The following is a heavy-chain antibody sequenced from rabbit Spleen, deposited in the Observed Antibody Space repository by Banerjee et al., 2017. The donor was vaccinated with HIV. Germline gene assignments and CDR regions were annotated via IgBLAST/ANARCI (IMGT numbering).Heavy chain of an antibody. Sequence: QSLEESGGDLVKPGASLTLSCTASGFSFSSNYWICWVRQAPGKGLEWIGCINVITAKTVYATWAKGRFTISRASSTTVFLQMTRVTAADTATYFCARDTSSSFSSYGMDLWGQGTLVTVS. V-gene: IGHV1S40*01. D-gene: IGHD1-1*01. CDR2: INVITAKT. J-gene: IGHJ6*01. CDR1: GFSFSSNYW. CDR3: ARDTSSSFSSYGMDL.